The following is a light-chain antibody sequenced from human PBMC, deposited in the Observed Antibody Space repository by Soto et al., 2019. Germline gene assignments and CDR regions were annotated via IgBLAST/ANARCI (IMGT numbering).Light chain of an antibody. CDR1: QGINSG. V-gene: IGKV1-13*02. Sequence: IQMTQSPSTPSASVGDRVTITCRASQGINSGLAWYQQRQGKAPKLLIFGASSLASGVPPRFSGSGFGTYFTLTITSLQTEDFATYYCQQASSLSITFGQGTRLEIK. J-gene: IGKJ5*01. CDR3: QQASSLSIT. CDR2: GAS.